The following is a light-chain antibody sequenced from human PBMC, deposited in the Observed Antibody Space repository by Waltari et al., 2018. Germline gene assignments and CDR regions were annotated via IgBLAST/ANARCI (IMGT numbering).Light chain of an antibody. V-gene: IGLV2-14*03. Sequence: QSALTQPASVSGSPGQSLPFPCTGTSSDVGGYTYVSWYQQHPGKAPKLIIYNVSQRPSGVSNRFSGSKSGNTASLTISRLQADDEADYYCSSYTTSSTVLFGGGTKLTVL. CDR3: SSYTTSSTVL. J-gene: IGLJ2*01. CDR2: NVS. CDR1: SSDVGGYTY.